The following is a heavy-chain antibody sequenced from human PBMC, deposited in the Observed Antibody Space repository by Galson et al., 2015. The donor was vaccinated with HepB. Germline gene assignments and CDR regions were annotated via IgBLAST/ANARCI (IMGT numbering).Heavy chain of an antibody. CDR2: VDPNSGNT. CDR1: GFSLSTYD. D-gene: IGHD6-13*01. Sequence: SVKVSCKASGFSLSTYDINWVRQATGQGLKWLGWVDPNSGNTGYAQKFQGRITMTRNTSISTAYMELRSLRSEDTAVYYCARFPHSSSWDDSYYYMDVWGKGTTVTVSS. CDR3: ARFPHSSSWDDSYYYMDV. J-gene: IGHJ6*03. V-gene: IGHV1-8*01.